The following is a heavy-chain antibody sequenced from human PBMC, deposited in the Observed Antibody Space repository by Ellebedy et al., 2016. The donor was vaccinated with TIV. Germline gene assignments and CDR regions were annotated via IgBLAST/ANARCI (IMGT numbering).Heavy chain of an antibody. CDR3: AGRGY. V-gene: IGHV3-7*01. CDR2: IKQDGSEK. D-gene: IGHD3-10*01. J-gene: IGHJ4*02. Sequence: GGSLRLSXAASGFTFSSYYMNWVRQAPGKGLEWVANIKQDGSEKYYVDSVKGRFTISRDNAKNSLYLQMNSLRAEDTAVYYCAGRGYWGQGTLVTVSS. CDR1: GFTFSSYY.